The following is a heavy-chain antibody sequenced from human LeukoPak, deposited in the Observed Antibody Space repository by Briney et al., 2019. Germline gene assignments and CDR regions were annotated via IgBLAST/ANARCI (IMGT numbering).Heavy chain of an antibody. CDR3: ARVWGLAVAGGEIEY. CDR1: GFTFSSYE. D-gene: IGHD6-13*01. J-gene: IGHJ4*02. V-gene: IGHV3-48*03. CDR2: ISASGSAM. Sequence: GGSLRLSCAASGFTFSSYEMNWVRQAPGKGLEWVSYISASGSAMYYADSVKGRFTISRDNAKNSLYLQMNSLRAEDTAVYYCARVWGLAVAGGEIEYWGQGTLVTVSS.